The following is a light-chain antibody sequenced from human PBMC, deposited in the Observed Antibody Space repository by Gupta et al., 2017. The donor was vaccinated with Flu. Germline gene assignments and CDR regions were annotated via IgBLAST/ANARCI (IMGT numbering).Light chain of an antibody. CDR1: SSDVGGYNL. Sequence: QSALTQPAPVSGSPGQSITISCTGTSSDVGGYNLVSWYLQHPGQAPKLLIYEVSKRPSGVSNRFSGSKSGNTASLTIAGLQAEDEADYYCCSYASHAGSSTSFGGGTKLTVL. CDR3: CSYASHAGSSTS. CDR2: EVS. V-gene: IGLV2-23*02. J-gene: IGLJ2*01.